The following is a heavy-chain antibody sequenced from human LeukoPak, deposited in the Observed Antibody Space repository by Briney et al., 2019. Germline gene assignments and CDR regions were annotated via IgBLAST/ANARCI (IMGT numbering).Heavy chain of an antibody. CDR1: GFTFSDYY. D-gene: IGHD1-26*01. V-gene: IGHV3-11*04. J-gene: IGHJ3*02. Sequence: GGSLRLSCAASGFTFSDYYMSWIRQAPGKGLEWVSYISSSGSTIYYADSVKGRFTISRDNAKNSLYLQMNSLKAEDTAIYYCAREVGTPQAFDIWGQGTMVTVSS. CDR3: AREVGTPQAFDI. CDR2: ISSSGSTI.